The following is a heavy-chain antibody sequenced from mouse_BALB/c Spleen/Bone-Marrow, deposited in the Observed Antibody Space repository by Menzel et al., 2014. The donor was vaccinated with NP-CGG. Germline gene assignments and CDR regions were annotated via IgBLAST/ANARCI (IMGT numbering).Heavy chain of an antibody. CDR3: ARREQTDSSGPWFAY. CDR1: GYSFTGYY. J-gene: IGHJ3*01. D-gene: IGHD3-2*01. CDR2: ISCYNGAT. Sequence: LVKTGASVKISCKASGYSFTGYYMHWVKQSHGKILEWIGYISCYNGATSYNQKFKGKATFTVDTSSSTAYMQFNSLTSEDSAVYYCARREQTDSSGPWFAYWGQGTLVTVSA. V-gene: IGHV1S34*01.